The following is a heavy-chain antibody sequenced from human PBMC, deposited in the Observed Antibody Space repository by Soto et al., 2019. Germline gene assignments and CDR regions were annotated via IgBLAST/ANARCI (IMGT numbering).Heavy chain of an antibody. CDR1: GFTFSSYG. Sequence: PGGSLRLSCAASGFTFSSYGMHWVRQAPGKGLEWVAVISYDGSNKYYADSVKGRFTISRDNSKNTLYLQMNSLRAEDTTVYYWAKDLQWLFLAIDYYYGMDVWGQGTTVTVSS. CDR2: ISYDGSNK. V-gene: IGHV3-30*18. CDR3: AKDLQWLFLAIDYYYGMDV. D-gene: IGHD6-19*01. J-gene: IGHJ6*02.